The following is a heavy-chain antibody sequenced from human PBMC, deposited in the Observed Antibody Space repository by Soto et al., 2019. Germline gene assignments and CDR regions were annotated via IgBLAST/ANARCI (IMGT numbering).Heavy chain of an antibody. Sequence: GGSLRLSCAASGFAFSTHAMNWVRQAPGKGLAWVSSITPSGDNTYYADSVKGRFTISRDNAKNSLYLQMNSLRDEDTAVYYCAREGGSLNWFDPWGQGTLVTVSS. CDR3: AREGGSLNWFDP. V-gene: IGHV3-48*02. CDR2: ITPSGDNT. CDR1: GFAFSTHA. J-gene: IGHJ5*02. D-gene: IGHD1-26*01.